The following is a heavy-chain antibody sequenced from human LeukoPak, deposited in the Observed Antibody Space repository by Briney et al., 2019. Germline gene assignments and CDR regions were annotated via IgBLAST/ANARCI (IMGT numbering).Heavy chain of an antibody. CDR3: ARSRDGYHHGLL. Sequence: GGSLRLSCAASGLTFSNYWMSWVRQAPGKGLEWVANIKEDGSEKYYVDSVKGRFTISRDNTKNSLYLQMNSLRAEDTAVYYCARSRDGYHHGLLWGQGTLVTVSS. J-gene: IGHJ4*02. V-gene: IGHV3-7*01. CDR1: GLTFSNYW. CDR2: IKEDGSEK. D-gene: IGHD5-24*01.